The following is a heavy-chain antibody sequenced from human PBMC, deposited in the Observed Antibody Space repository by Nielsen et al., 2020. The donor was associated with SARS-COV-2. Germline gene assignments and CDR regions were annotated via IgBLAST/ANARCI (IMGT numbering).Heavy chain of an antibody. CDR3: ARDSIPWGDSSSWYVGWFDP. D-gene: IGHD6-13*01. J-gene: IGHJ5*02. Sequence: SVKVSCKASGGTFSSYAVSWVRQAPGQGLEWMGGIIPIFGTANYAQKFQGRVTITADESTSTAYMELSSLRSEDTAVYYCARDSIPWGDSSSWYVGWFDPWGQGTLVTVSS. CDR1: GGTFSSYA. V-gene: IGHV1-69*13. CDR2: IIPIFGTA.